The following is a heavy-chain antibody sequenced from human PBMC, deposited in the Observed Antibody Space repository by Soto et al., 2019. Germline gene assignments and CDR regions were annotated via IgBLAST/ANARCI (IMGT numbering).Heavy chain of an antibody. CDR2: INPNSGGT. D-gene: IGHD2-15*01. Sequence: ASVKVSCKASGYTFTGYYMHWLLQAPGQGLEWMGWINPNSGGTNYAQKFQGWVTMTRDTSISTAYMELSRLRSDDTAVYYCARGYGVVVAETKSDAFDIWGQGTMVTVSS. J-gene: IGHJ3*02. CDR3: ARGYGVVVAETKSDAFDI. V-gene: IGHV1-2*04. CDR1: GYTFTGYY.